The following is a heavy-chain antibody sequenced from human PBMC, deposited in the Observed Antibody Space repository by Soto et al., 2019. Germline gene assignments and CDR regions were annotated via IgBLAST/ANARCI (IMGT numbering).Heavy chain of an antibody. CDR3: ASDVVRSTAVDS. D-gene: IGHD4-17*01. Sequence: QLQLVQSGTEVKEPGSSVKVSCKASGGTFSTSSFVWVRQGPGQGLEWMGGIIPIFTRTNFAQKFQGRVTFSADESTRTTYMELSSLTSEDTDIYYCASDVVRSTAVDSWGKGTLVTVSS. J-gene: IGHJ4*02. V-gene: IGHV1-69*01. CDR1: GGTFSTSS. CDR2: IIPIFTRT.